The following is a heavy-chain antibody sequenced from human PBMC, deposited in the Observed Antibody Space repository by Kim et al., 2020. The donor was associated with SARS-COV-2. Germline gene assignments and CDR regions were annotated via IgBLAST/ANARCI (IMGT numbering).Heavy chain of an antibody. CDR3: ARVMASMVRGGPFDP. Sequence: ASVKVSCKASGYTFTSYYMHWVRQAPGQGLEWMGIINPSGGSTSYAQKFQGRVTMTRDTSTSTVYMELSSLRSEDTAVYYCARVMASMVRGGPFDPWGQGTLVTVSS. CDR2: INPSGGST. J-gene: IGHJ5*02. D-gene: IGHD3-10*01. V-gene: IGHV1-46*01. CDR1: GYTFTSYY.